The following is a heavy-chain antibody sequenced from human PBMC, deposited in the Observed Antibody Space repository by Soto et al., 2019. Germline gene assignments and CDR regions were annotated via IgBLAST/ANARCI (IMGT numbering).Heavy chain of an antibody. CDR2: ISSSSSYI. V-gene: IGHV3-21*01. D-gene: IGHD1-26*01. CDR3: ARDLISGSYYNYYYGMDV. CDR1: GFTFSSYS. J-gene: IGHJ6*02. Sequence: EVQLVESGGGLVKPGGSLRLSCAASGFTFSSYSMNWVRQAPGKGLEWVSSISSSSSYIYYADSVKGRFTISRENAKNSLYLQMNSLRAEDTAVYYCARDLISGSYYNYYYGMDVWGQGTTVTVSS.